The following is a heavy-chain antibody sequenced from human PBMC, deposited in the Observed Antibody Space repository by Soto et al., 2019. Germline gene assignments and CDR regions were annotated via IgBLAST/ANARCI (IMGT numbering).Heavy chain of an antibody. D-gene: IGHD1-26*01. J-gene: IGHJ5*02. CDR2: MNPNSGNT. CDR3: ARSPVIGSTNQSFDP. Sequence: ASVKVSCKASGYTFSNYDINWVRQATGQGLEWVGRMNPNSGNTGYAQKFQGRVTMTRNTSISTAYMELSSLRSEDTAVYYCARSPVIGSTNQSFDPWGQGTLVTVSS. CDR1: GYTFSNYD. V-gene: IGHV1-8*01.